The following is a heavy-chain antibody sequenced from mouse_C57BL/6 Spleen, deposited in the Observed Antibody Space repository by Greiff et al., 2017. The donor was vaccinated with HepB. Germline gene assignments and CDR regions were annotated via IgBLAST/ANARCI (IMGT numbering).Heavy chain of an antibody. CDR3: AEDYGRGFAY. D-gene: IGHD1-1*01. J-gene: IGHJ3*01. CDR2: IDPSDSYT. Sequence: QVQLQQPGAELVRPGPSVKLSCKASGYTFTSYWMHWVKQRPGQGLEWIGVIDPSDSYTNYNQKFKGKATLTVDTSSSTAYMQLSSLTSEDSAVYYCAEDYGRGFAYWGQGTLVTVSA. V-gene: IGHV1-59*01. CDR1: GYTFTSYW.